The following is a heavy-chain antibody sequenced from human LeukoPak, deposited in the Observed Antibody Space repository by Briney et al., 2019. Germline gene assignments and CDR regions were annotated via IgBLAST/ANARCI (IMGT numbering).Heavy chain of an antibody. CDR2: IIPILGIA. J-gene: IGHJ4*02. CDR3: TTYCGGDCYSFFDY. D-gene: IGHD2-21*02. Sequence: GASVKVSCKASGGTFSSYTTSWVRQAPGQGLEWMGRIIPILGIANYAQKFQGRVTITADKSTSTAYMELSSLRSEDTAVYYCTTYCGGDCYSFFDYWGQGTLVTVSS. CDR1: GGTFSSYT. V-gene: IGHV1-69*02.